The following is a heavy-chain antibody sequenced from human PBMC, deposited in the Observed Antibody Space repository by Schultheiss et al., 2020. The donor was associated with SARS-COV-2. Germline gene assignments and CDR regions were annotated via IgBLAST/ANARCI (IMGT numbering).Heavy chain of an antibody. CDR1: GFTFDDYA. V-gene: IGHV3-74*01. D-gene: IGHD5-12*01. CDR2: INSDGSST. J-gene: IGHJ4*02. CDR3: AREGIVATIMLDY. Sequence: GESLKISCAASGFTFDDYAMHWVRQAPGKGLVWVSRINSDGSSTSYADSVKGRFTISRDNAKNTLYLQMNSLRAEDTAVYYCAREGIVATIMLDYWGQGTLVTVSS.